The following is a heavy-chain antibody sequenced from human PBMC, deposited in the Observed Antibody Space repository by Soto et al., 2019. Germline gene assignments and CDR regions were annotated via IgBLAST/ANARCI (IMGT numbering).Heavy chain of an antibody. CDR1: GGSISNGGYH. J-gene: IGHJ1*01. D-gene: IGHD5-18*01. V-gene: IGHV4-39*01. CDR2: ISYSGTT. Sequence: SEKLPVTCTVSGGSISNGGYHWTWVRQPPGEGLEWIGTISYSGTTFYNPSLKSRISITADTSKNRFSLRLSSVTAADTAVSYWSGVSNTWLWGAYWRQCTLLTFS. CDR3: SGVSNTWLWGAY.